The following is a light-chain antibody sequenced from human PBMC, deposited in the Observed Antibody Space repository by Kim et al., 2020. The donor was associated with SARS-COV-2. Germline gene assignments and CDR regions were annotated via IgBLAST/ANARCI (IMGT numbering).Light chain of an antibody. J-gene: IGKJ5*01. CDR2: GAS. V-gene: IGKV3-15*01. CDR3: QQYNNWPPLT. CDR1: QSVSSN. Sequence: SPGERATLFCRASQSVSSNLAWYQQKPGQAPRLLIYGASTRATGIPARFSGSGSGTEFTLTISSLQSEDFAVYYCQQYNNWPPLTFGQGTRLEIK.